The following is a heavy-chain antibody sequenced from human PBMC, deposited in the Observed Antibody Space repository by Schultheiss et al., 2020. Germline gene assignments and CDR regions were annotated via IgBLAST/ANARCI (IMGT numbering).Heavy chain of an antibody. CDR2: IYYSGST. CDR1: GGSISSYY. D-gene: IGHD3-3*01. J-gene: IGHJ4*02. Sequence: SQTLSLTCTVSGGSISSYYWGWIRQPPGKGLEWIGSIYYSGSTNYNPSLKSRVTISVDTSKNQFSLKLSSVTAADTAVYYCARRSIFGVVDNWGQGTLVTVSS. V-gene: IGHV4-59*12. CDR3: ARRSIFGVVDN.